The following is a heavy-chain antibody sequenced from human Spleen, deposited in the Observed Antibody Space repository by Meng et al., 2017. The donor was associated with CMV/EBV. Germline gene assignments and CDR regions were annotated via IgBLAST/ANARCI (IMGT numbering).Heavy chain of an antibody. CDR3: AHVRGYNYPFDY. CDR1: GFSLSTRGVS. J-gene: IGHJ4*02. D-gene: IGHD5-24*01. V-gene: IGHV2-5*01. Sequence: SSPTLVNPTPTLTLLCTFSGFSLSTRGVSVGWIRQSPGKALEWIAIFYWNDDKRYSPSLKSRLTITKDTSKNQVVLRMTNMDSLDTGTYYCAHVRGYNYPFDYWGQGTLVTVSS. CDR2: FYWNDDK.